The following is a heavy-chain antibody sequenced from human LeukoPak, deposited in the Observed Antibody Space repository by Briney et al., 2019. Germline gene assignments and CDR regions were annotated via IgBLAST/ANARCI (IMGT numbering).Heavy chain of an antibody. CDR2: INPNSGGT. V-gene: IGHV1-2*04. CDR3: AYQHGEGAFDI. Sequence: GASVKVSCMASGYTFTGYSMHWVRQAAGQGLEWMGWINPNSGGTNYAKKFQGWVTMTRDTSISTAYMELSRLRSDDTAVYYCAYQHGEGAFDIWGQGTMVTVSS. D-gene: IGHD2-2*01. CDR1: GYTFTGYS. J-gene: IGHJ3*02.